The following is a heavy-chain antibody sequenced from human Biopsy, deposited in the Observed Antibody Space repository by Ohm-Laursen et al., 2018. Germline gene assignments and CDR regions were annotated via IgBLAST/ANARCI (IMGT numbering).Heavy chain of an antibody. CDR2: IFYRGST. D-gene: IGHD4-23*01. CDR1: GGSISNNNYY. V-gene: IGHV4-39*07. Sequence: TLSLTCTVSGGSISNNNYYWGWIRQPPGKGLEWIGSIFYRGSTHYKPSLKSRVNISVDTSKNQFSLKLNSVTAADTAVYYCARGSNDFGGLYFPRWGQGTLLTVSS. CDR3: ARGSNDFGGLYFPR. J-gene: IGHJ4*02.